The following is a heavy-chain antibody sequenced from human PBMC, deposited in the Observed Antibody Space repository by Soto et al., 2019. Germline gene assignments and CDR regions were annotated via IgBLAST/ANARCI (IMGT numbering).Heavy chain of an antibody. D-gene: IGHD6-6*01. CDR3: ARSLSYSSSSGYYYGMDV. J-gene: IGHJ6*02. CDR1: GGSISGGDYY. Sequence: SETLSLTCTVSGGSISGGDYYWSWIRQPPGKGLEWIGYIYYSGSTYYNPSLKSRVTISVDTSKSQFSLKLSSVTAADTAVYYCARSLSYSSSSGYYYGMDVWGQGTTVTVSS. V-gene: IGHV4-30-4*01. CDR2: IYYSGST.